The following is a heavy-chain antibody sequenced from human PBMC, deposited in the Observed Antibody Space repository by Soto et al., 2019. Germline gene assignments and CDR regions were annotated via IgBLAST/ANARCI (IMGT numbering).Heavy chain of an antibody. CDR2: IIPIFGTT. Sequence: GASVKVSCKASGGTFSSYAISWVRQAPGQGLEWMGGIIPIFGTTNYAQKFQGRVTITADESTSTAYMELSSLRSEDTAVYYCARPNYDISNTRGYYYYGMDVWGQGTTVTVSS. CDR1: GGTFSSYA. J-gene: IGHJ6*02. CDR3: ARPNYDISNTRGYYYYGMDV. D-gene: IGHD3-9*01. V-gene: IGHV1-69*13.